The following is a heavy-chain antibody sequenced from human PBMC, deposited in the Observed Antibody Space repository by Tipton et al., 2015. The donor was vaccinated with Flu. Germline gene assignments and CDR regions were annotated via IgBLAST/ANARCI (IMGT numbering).Heavy chain of an antibody. D-gene: IGHD6-19*01. V-gene: IGHV4-39*07. Sequence: TLSLTCTVSGASISSRSYYWGWIRQPPGKGLEWIGCIYSSGSTYYNPSLKSRVTISLDTSKNQFSLKLSSVTAADTAVYYCAREKDSSGSEYFQHWGQGTLVTASS. CDR3: AREKDSSGSEYFQH. CDR1: GASISSRSYY. J-gene: IGHJ1*01. CDR2: IYSSGST.